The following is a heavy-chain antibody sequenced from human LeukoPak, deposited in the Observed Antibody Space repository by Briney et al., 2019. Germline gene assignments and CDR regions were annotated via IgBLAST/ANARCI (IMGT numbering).Heavy chain of an antibody. V-gene: IGHV4-38-2*02. D-gene: IGHD1-7*01. CDR1: GYSISSGYY. Sequence: NPSETLSLTCTVSGYSISSGYYWGWIRQPPGKGLEWIGSIYHSGSTYYNPSLKSRVTISVDTSKNQFSLKLSSVTAADTAVYYCARGLGTGTKPSIFDYWAQGTLVTVSS. CDR2: IYHSGST. J-gene: IGHJ4*02. CDR3: ARGLGTGTKPSIFDY.